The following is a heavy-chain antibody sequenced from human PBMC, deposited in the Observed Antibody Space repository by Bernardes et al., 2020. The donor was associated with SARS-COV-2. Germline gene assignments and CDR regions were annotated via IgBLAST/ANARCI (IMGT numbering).Heavy chain of an antibody. J-gene: IGHJ6*02. V-gene: IGHV3-13*01. CDR3: ASSSSWLYGMDV. D-gene: IGHD6-13*01. CDR2: IGTAGDT. CDR1: GFTFSSYD. Sequence: GGALRLSCAASGFTFSSYDMHWVRQATGKGLEWVSAIGTAGDTYYQGSVKGRFTISRENAKNSLYLQMNSLRAGDTAVYYCASSSSWLYGMDVCGQGTTVTVSS.